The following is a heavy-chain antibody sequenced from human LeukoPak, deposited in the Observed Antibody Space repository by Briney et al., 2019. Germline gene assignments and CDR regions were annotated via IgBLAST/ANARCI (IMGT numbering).Heavy chain of an antibody. CDR3: ARVEGVLQYYYGMDV. V-gene: IGHV3-64*01. CDR1: GFTFSTYA. Sequence: GGSLRLSCAVSGFTFSTYAMHWVRQAPGEGLEYVSGISRDGGSTYYANSVKGRFTISRDNSKNTLYLQMGSLRGEDMAVYYCARVEGVLQYYYGMDVWGQGTTVTVS. D-gene: IGHD3-9*01. CDR2: ISRDGGST. J-gene: IGHJ6*02.